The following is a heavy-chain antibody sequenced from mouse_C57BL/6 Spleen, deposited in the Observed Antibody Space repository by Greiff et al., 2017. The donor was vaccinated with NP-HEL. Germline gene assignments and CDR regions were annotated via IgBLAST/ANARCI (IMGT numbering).Heavy chain of an antibody. CDR3: ARSRFAMDY. Sequence: VQVVESGPELVKPGASVKISCKASGYAFSSSWMNWVKQRPGKGLEWIGRIYPGDGDTNYNGKFKGKATLTADKSSSTAYMQLSSLTSEDSAVYFCARSRFAMDYWGQGTSVTVSS. V-gene: IGHV1-82*01. J-gene: IGHJ4*01. CDR2: IYPGDGDT. CDR1: GYAFSSSW.